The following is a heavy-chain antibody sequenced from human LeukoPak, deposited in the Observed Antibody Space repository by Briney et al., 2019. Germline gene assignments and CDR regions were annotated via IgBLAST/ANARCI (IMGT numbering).Heavy chain of an antibody. V-gene: IGHV3-7*01. CDR1: GFTFSSHW. CDR3: ARDYGVVGRFDP. Sequence: GGSLRLSCVASGFTFSSHWMSWVRQAPGKGLEWVANIKQDGSEKYYVDSVKGRFTIFRDNAKNSLYLQMDSLRAEDTAVYYCARDYGVVGRFDPWGQGTLVTVSS. CDR2: IKQDGSEK. D-gene: IGHD3-3*01. J-gene: IGHJ5*02.